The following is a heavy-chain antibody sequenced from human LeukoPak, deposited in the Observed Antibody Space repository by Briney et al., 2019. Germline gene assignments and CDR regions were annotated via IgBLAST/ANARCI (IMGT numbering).Heavy chain of an antibody. Sequence: ASVKVSCKASGYTFNGYYMHWVRQAPGQGLESMGWINSNSGAKNHALNFQGRVTMSRDISTNTAYMELNTLTSEDTAVYYCARGRGGATTGLDHWGQGTLVTVSS. D-gene: IGHD1-26*01. V-gene: IGHV1-2*02. CDR1: GYTFNGYY. CDR3: ARGRGGATTGLDH. J-gene: IGHJ4*02. CDR2: INSNSGAK.